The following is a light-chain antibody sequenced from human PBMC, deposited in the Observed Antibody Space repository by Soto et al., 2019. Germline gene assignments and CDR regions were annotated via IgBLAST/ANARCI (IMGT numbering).Light chain of an antibody. J-gene: IGKJ3*01. V-gene: IGKV3-15*01. CDR1: QSVSSD. CDR2: GAS. CDR3: RQYNDWPPIT. Sequence: EVVMTQSPATLSLSPGERATLSCRASQSVSSDLAWYQQKPGQAPRLLIYGASTKATDIPARFSGGGSGTEFSLTISSLQSEEFGIYYCRQYNDWPPITFGPGTKVDIK.